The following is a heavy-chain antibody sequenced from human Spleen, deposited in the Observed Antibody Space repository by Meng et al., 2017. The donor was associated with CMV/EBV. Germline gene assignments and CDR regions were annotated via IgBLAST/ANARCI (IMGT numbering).Heavy chain of an antibody. CDR2: INNDGSST. J-gene: IGHJ6*02. CDR1: GFTFSGYS. CDR3: VTIYAVAAMDV. V-gene: IGHV3-74*01. Sequence: GESLKISCVASGFTFSGYSMNWVRQTPGKGLVWVSRINNDGSSTTYADSVKGRFTISRDNANNTLYLQMNSLRAEDTAVYYCVTIYAVAAMDVWGQGTTVTVSS. D-gene: IGHD2-15*01.